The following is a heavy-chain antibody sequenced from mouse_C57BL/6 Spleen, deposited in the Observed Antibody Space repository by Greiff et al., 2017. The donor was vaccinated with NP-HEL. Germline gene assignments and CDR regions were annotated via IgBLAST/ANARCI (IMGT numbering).Heavy chain of an antibody. CDR3: ARASNYGSWFAY. CDR1: GYAFSSSW. CDR2: IYPGDGDT. V-gene: IGHV1-82*01. Sequence: VKLQQSGPELVKPGASVKISCKASGYAFSSSWMNWVKQRPGKGLEWIGRIYPGDGDTNYNGKFKGKATLTADKSSSTAYMQLSSLTSEDSAVYFCARASNYGSWFAYWGQGTLVTVSA. D-gene: IGHD2-5*01. J-gene: IGHJ3*01.